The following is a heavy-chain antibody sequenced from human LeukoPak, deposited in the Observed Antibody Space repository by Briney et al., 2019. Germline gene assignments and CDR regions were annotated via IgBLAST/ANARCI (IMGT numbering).Heavy chain of an antibody. D-gene: IGHD6-6*01. J-gene: IGHJ4*02. V-gene: IGHV1-2*02. CDR2: INPNSGGT. CDR1: GYTFTGYY. Sequence: ASVKVSCKASGYTFTGYYMHWVRQAPGQGLEWMGWINPNSGGTNYAQKFQGRVTMTRDTSIATAYMELTSLTSDDIAVYFCVREPYSRSSDRHEKTFDYWGQGTLVTVSS. CDR3: VREPYSRSSDRHEKTFDY.